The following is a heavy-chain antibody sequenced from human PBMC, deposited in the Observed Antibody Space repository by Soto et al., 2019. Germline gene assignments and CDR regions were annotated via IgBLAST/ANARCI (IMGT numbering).Heavy chain of an antibody. CDR3: ARPSDSSGWSFDH. V-gene: IGHV1-69*13. Sequence: ASVKVSCKASVGTFSSYAISWVREASGQGRQWRGGIITIFGTSNYAQKFQGRVTITADECTRTAYMELSILRSEQTAVYYCARPSDSSGWSFDHWGQATLVTVSS. CDR1: VGTFSSYA. CDR2: IITIFGTS. J-gene: IGHJ4*02. D-gene: IGHD3-22*01.